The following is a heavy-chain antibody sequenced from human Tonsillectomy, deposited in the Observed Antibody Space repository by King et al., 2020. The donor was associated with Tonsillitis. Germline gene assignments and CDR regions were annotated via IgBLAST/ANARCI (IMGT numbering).Heavy chain of an antibody. J-gene: IGHJ4*02. CDR1: GYSFTSYW. CDR2: IYPGDSDT. Sequence: VQPVESGAEVKKPGESLKISCKGSGYSFTSYWIGWVRQMPGKGLEWMGIIYPGDSDTRYSPSFQGQVTFSADKSISTAYLQWSSLKASDTAMYYCARPAGYCSSTSAGCYFEYWGQGTLVTVSS. CDR3: ARPAGYCSSTSAGCYFEY. D-gene: IGHD2-2*01. V-gene: IGHV5-51*01.